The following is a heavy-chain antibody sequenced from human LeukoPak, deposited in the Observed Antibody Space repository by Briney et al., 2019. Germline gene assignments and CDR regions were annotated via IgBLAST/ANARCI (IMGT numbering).Heavy chain of an antibody. Sequence: GGSLRLSCAASGFTFSDYYMNWVPQAPGKGLEWVSSISSSSTIYYADSVKGRLTISRDNAKNSLYLQMNSLRAEDTAAYYCARDHLGHCSSTSCYTTFDYWGQGTLVTVSS. D-gene: IGHD2-2*02. J-gene: IGHJ4*02. CDR1: GFTFSDYY. CDR2: ISSSSTI. CDR3: ARDHLGHCSSTSCYTTFDY. V-gene: IGHV3-69-1*02.